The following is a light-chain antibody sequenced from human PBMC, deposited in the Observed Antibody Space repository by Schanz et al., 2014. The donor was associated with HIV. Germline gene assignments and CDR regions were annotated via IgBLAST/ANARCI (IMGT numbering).Light chain of an antibody. CDR2: SND. CDR3: QSYDSSLRGV. Sequence: QSVLTQPPSASGTPGQRVTISCSGSSSDIGSNTVNWYQQLPGTAPKLLIYSNDQRPSGVPARFSGSKSGTSASLAITGLQAEDEADYYCQSYDSSLRGVFGTGTKVTV. CDR1: SSDIGSNT. J-gene: IGLJ1*01. V-gene: IGLV1-44*01.